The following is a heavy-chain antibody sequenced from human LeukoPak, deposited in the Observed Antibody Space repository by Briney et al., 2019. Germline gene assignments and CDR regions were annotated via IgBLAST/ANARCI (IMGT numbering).Heavy chain of an antibody. CDR1: GYTFSDYY. CDR3: AGESETGATVNTYWFDP. V-gene: IGHV1-2*02. D-gene: IGHD4-17*01. CDR2: INPNSGAT. J-gene: IGHJ5*02. Sequence: ASVKVSCKASGYTFSDYYIHWVRQAPGQGLEWMGWINPNSGATNSAQKFQGRVTMTRDTSISAAYMELSRLTSDDTALYYCAGESETGATVNTYWFDPWGQGTLVTVSS.